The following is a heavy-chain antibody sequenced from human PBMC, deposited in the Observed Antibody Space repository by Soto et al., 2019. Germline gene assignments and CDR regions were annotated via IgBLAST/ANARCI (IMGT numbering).Heavy chain of an antibody. Sequence: ASVKVSCKASGYSFTRYGISWVRQAPGQGLEWMGWISGYNGKTKYAQNLQGRVSMTTDTSTSTAYMELRSLGSDDTAVYYCAREGDRPYHYYGMDVWGQGTTVTVSS. CDR3: AREGDRPYHYYGMDV. V-gene: IGHV1-18*01. J-gene: IGHJ6*02. CDR1: GYSFTRYG. CDR2: ISGYNGKT. D-gene: IGHD3-16*01.